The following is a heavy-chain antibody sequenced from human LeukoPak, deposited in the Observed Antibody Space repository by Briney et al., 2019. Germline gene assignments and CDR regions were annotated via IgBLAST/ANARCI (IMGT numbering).Heavy chain of an antibody. CDR1: GGSFSGYY. CDR3: ARLQEIVPNY. V-gene: IGHV4-34*01. D-gene: IGHD2-2*01. CDR2: INHSGST. J-gene: IGHJ4*02. Sequence: SETLSLTCAVCGGSFSGYYWSWIRQPPGKGLEWIGEINHSGSTNYNPSLKSRVTISVDTSKNQFSLKLSSVTAADTAVYYCARLQEIVPNYWGQGTLVTVSS.